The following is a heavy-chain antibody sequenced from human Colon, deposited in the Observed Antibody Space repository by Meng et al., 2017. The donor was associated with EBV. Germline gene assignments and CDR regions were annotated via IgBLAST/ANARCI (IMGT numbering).Heavy chain of an antibody. D-gene: IGHD1-26*01. CDR1: GVSIRSNIR. CDR2: IDDSGST. V-gene: IGHV4-4*02. Sequence: QVGLEEAGPGLVKPSGTLSLTCGVSGVSIRSNIRWTWVRQPPGKGLEWIGDIDDSGSTNYNPSLNSRISISLDKSKNHFSLKVNSVTAADTAVYYCARGKQDAWELLAYWGQGALVTVSS. CDR3: ARGKQDAWELLAY. J-gene: IGHJ4*02.